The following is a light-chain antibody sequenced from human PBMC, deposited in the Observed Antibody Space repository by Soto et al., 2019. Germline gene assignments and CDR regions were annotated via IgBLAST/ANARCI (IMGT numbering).Light chain of an antibody. CDR3: QAYDYTLTASV. Sequence: QSVLTQPPSVSGAPVQRVTLSCTGNTSNLGAGYDVHWYQQLPGAAPKLVIFGNRNRPSGFPERFSGSKSGTSASLAITGLQAEDEADYYCQAYDYTLTASVFGGGTQLTVL. V-gene: IGLV1-40*01. CDR1: TSNLGAGYD. J-gene: IGLJ3*02. CDR2: GNR.